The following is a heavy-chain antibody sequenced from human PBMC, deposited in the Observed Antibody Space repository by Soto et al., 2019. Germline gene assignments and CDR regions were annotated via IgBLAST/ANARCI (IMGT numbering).Heavy chain of an antibody. D-gene: IGHD4-17*01. CDR1: GYSISSGYY. CDR3: ARGGTTVTDAFDI. V-gene: IGHV4-38-2*01. Sequence: PSETLSLTCAVSGYSISSGYYWGCIRQPPGKGLEWIGSIYHSGSTYYNPSLKSRVTISVDTSKNQFSLKLSSVTAADTAVYYCARGGTTVTDAFDIWGQGTMVTVSS. CDR2: IYHSGST. J-gene: IGHJ3*02.